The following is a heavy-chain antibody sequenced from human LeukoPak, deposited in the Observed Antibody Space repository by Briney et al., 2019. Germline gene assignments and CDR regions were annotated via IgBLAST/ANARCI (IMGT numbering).Heavy chain of an antibody. CDR3: ARGAYCSSTSCYHPASLKDY. CDR1: GSTFTSYY. D-gene: IGHD2-2*01. CDR2: INPSGDST. Sequence: VASVKVSCKASGSTFTSYYMHWVRQAPGQGLEWVGIINPSGDSTNYAQKFKGRVTMTRDTSTSTVYMELSSLRSEDTAVYYCARGAYCSSTSCYHPASLKDYWGQGTLVTVSS. J-gene: IGHJ4*02. V-gene: IGHV1-46*01.